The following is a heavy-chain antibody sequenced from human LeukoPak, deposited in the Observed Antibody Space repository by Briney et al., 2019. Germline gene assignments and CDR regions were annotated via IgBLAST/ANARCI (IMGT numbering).Heavy chain of an antibody. CDR3: ARVSHFDWPYYYYYYMDV. CDR2: IKQDGSEK. D-gene: IGHD3-9*01. V-gene: IGHV3-7*01. Sequence: PGGSLRLSCAASGFTFSSYWMSWVRQAPGKGLEWVANIKQDGSEKYYVDSVKGRFTISTDRAKNSLYLQMNSLRAEDTAVYYCARVSHFDWPYYYYYYMDVWGKGTTVTVSS. J-gene: IGHJ6*03. CDR1: GFTFSSYW.